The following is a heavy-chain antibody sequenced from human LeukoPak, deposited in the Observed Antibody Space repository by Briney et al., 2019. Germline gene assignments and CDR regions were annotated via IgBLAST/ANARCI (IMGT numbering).Heavy chain of an antibody. CDR2: IYYSGST. J-gene: IGHJ6*02. V-gene: IGHV4-59*01. CDR1: RGSISSYY. D-gene: IGHD1-26*01. CDR3: ARGLGARYYYYGMDV. Sequence: SETLSLTCTVSRGSISSYYWSWIRQPPGKGLGWIGYIYYSGSTNYNPSLKSRVTISVDTSKNQFSLKLSSVTAADTAVYYCARGLGARYYYYGMDVWGQGTTVTVYS.